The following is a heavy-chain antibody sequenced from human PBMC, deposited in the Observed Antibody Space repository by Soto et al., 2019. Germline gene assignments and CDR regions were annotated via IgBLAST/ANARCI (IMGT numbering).Heavy chain of an antibody. CDR1: GFTFTSYA. D-gene: IGHD5-12*01. J-gene: IGHJ4*02. CDR3: AKGVDIVSNPLDF. CDR2: ISGTADST. Sequence: PGGSLRLSCGASGFTFTSYAMSWVRQAPGKGLEWVSVISGTADSTYYADSVKGRFTISRDKSKNTLYLQMKSLRAEDTAIYYCAKGVDIVSNPLDFWGQGTLVTVSS. V-gene: IGHV3-23*01.